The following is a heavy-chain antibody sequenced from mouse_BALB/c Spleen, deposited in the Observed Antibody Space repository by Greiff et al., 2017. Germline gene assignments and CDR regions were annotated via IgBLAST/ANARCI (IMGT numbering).Heavy chain of an antibody. CDR3: ARGFYYYGSSYLDY. J-gene: IGHJ2*01. CDR1: GFTFSSYA. CDR2: ISSGGST. Sequence: EVQGVESGGGLVKPGGSLKLSCAASGFTFSSYAMSWVRQTPEKRLEWVASISSGGSTYYPDSVKGRFTISRDNARNILYLQMSSLRSEDTAMYYCARGFYYYGSSYLDYWGQGTTLTVSS. D-gene: IGHD1-1*01. V-gene: IGHV5-6-5*01.